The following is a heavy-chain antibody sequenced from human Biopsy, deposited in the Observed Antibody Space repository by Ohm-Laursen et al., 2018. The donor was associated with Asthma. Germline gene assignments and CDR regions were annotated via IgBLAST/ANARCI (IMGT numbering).Heavy chain of an antibody. D-gene: IGHD2-15*01. Sequence: TLSLTCTVSGGSVSSGSYYWSWIRQPPGKGLAWVSYISYSGSTDYNPSLKSRLTISMDTSKNQFSLKLSSVTAADTAVYYCARVPTTLRYFDLWGRGTLITVSS. J-gene: IGHJ2*01. CDR3: ARVPTTLRYFDL. V-gene: IGHV4-61*01. CDR1: GGSVSSGSYY. CDR2: ISYSGST.